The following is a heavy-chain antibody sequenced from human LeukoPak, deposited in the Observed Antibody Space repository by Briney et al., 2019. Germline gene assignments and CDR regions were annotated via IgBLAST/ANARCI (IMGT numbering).Heavy chain of an antibody. CDR3: AKVTRTLDAFDI. V-gene: IGHV3-30-3*01. CDR1: GFTFSSYA. J-gene: IGHJ3*02. D-gene: IGHD1/OR15-1a*01. CDR2: ISYDGSNK. Sequence: GRSLRLSCAASGFTFSSYAMHWVRQAPGKGLEWVAVISYDGSNKYYADSVKGRFTISRDNSKNTLYLQMNSLRAEDTAVYYCAKVTRTLDAFDIWGQGTTVTVSS.